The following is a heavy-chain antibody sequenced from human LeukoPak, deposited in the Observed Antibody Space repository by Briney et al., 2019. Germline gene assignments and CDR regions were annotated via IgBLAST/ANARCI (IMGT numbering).Heavy chain of an antibody. CDR2: ISVSSTYT. CDR3: ARMRYRGYDFDC. CDR1: GFTFSDYY. V-gene: IGHV3-11*03. J-gene: IGHJ4*01. D-gene: IGHD5-12*01. Sequence: PGGSLRLSCAASGFTFSDYYVSWIRQAPGKGLEWVSYISVSSTYTNYGDSVKGRFTISRDNAKNSLYLQMNSLRADDTAVYYCARMRYRGYDFDCCGQGTLVTVSS.